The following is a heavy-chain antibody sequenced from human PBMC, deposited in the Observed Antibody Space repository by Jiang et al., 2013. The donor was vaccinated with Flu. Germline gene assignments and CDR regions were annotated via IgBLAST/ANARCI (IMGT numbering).Heavy chain of an antibody. CDR2: IIPILGIA. CDR3: ARSSGYDYRYFDY. D-gene: IGHD5-12*01. Sequence: GAEVKKPGSSVKVSCKASGGTFSSYTISWVRQAPGQGLEWMGRIIPILGIANYAQKFQGRVTITADKSTSTAYMELSSLRSEDTAVYYCARSSGYDYRYFDYWGQGTLVTVSS. V-gene: IGHV1-69*02. J-gene: IGHJ4*02. CDR1: GGTFSSYT.